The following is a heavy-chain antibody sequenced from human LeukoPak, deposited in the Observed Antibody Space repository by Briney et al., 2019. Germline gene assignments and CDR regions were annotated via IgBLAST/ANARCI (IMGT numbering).Heavy chain of an antibody. CDR3: TRGHWGLQS. D-gene: IGHD7-27*01. J-gene: IGHJ5*02. CDR1: GASVTVYH. Sequence: SETLSLTCTVSGASVTVYHWSWIRQSPGKGLEWISYIHHSGNSDYNPSLRSRVTTSLDTSKNQFSLNLISVTAADTAVYYCTRGHWGLQSWSQGTLVTVSS. CDR2: IHHSGNS. V-gene: IGHV4-59*02.